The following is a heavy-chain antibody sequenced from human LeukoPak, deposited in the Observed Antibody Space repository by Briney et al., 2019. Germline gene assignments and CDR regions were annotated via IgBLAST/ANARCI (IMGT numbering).Heavy chain of an antibody. J-gene: IGHJ4*02. CDR3: ARRPESYGDYFDY. CDR2: INHSGST. CDR1: GGSFSGYY. V-gene: IGHV4-34*01. Sequence: SETLSLTCAVYGGSFSGYYWSWIRQPPGKGLEWIGEINHSGSTNYNPSLKSRVTISVDTSKNQFSLKLSSVTAADTAVYYCARRPESYGDYFDYWGQGTLVTVSS. D-gene: IGHD4-17*01.